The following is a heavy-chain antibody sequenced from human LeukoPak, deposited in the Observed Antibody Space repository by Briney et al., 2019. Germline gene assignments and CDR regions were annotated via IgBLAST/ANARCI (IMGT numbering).Heavy chain of an antibody. V-gene: IGHV3-23*01. CDR2: ISGSGGST. J-gene: IGHJ6*02. CDR1: GFTFSSYA. D-gene: IGHD2-2*02. CDR3: AKRNVGYCSSTSCYTGGYYYYGMDV. Sequence: GGSLRLSCAASGFTFSSYAMSWVRQAPGKGLEWVSAISGSGGSTYYADSVKGRFTISRDNSKNMLYLQMNSLRAEDTAVYYCAKRNVGYCSSTSCYTGGYYYYGMDVWGQGTTVTVSS.